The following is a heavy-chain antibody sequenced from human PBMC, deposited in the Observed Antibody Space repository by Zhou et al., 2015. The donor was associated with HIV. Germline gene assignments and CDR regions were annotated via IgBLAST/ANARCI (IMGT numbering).Heavy chain of an antibody. CDR1: GGTLSSYG. V-gene: IGHV1-69*06. Sequence: QVQLVQSGAEVKKPGSSVKVSCKASGGTLSSYGITWVRQAPGQGLEWMGGIIPILGTTKYAQKFQGRVTITADRSTSTAYMDLRNLRSDDTAVYYCARDRGAATRPEWRYFDLWGRWHPGRLSPQ. D-gene: IGHD6-6*01. CDR3: ARDRGAATRPEWRYFDL. CDR2: IIPILGTT. J-gene: IGHJ2*01.